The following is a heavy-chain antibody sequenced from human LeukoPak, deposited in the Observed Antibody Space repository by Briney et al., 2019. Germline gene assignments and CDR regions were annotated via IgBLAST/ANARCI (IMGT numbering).Heavy chain of an antibody. CDR2: ISGSGGST. J-gene: IGHJ4*02. D-gene: IGHD2-15*01. Sequence: GGSLRLSCAASGFTLSSYAMSWVRQAPGKGLEWVSAISGSGGSTYYADSVKGRFTISRDNSKNTLYLQMNSLRAEDTAVYYCAKDSDYCSGGSCYGWGQGTLVTVSS. CDR3: AKDSDYCSGGSCYG. CDR1: GFTLSSYA. V-gene: IGHV3-23*01.